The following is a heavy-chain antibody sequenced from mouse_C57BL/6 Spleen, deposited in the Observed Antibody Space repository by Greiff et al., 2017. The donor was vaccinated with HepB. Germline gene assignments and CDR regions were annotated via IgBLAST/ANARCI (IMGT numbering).Heavy chain of an antibody. V-gene: IGHV5-17*01. CDR1: GFTFSDYG. Sequence: EVQLVESGGGLVKPGGSLKLSCAASGFTFSDYGMHWVRQAPEKGLEWVAYISSGSSTIYYADTVKGRFTISRDNAKNTLFLQMTSLRSEDTAMYYCAREGYYYGSSHYYAMDYWGQGTSVTVSS. D-gene: IGHD1-1*01. J-gene: IGHJ4*01. CDR3: AREGYYYGSSHYYAMDY. CDR2: ISSGSSTI.